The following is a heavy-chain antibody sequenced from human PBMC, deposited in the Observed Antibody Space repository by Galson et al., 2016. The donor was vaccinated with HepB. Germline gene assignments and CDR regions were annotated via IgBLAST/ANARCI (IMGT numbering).Heavy chain of an antibody. CDR2: ISGNGGRT. D-gene: IGHD3-16*02. CDR1: GFTFSDYA. J-gene: IGHJ4*02. V-gene: IGHV3-23*01. CDR3: AQSSYDYVWGSYRFDS. Sequence: SLRLSCAASGFTFSDYAMSWVRQAPGKGLEWVSGISGNGGRTYYADSVEGRFTISRDNSKNTLYLQMNSLRAEDTAIYYCAQSSYDYVWGSYRFDSWGQGTLSPSPQ.